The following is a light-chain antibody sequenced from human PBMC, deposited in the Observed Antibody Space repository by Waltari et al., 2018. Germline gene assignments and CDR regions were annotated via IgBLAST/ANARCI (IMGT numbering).Light chain of an antibody. CDR1: QSVLYSATNKNY. J-gene: IGKJ4*01. Sequence: DIVMTQSPDSLAVSLGERATIHCKSSQSVLYSATNKNYLAWYQQKPGQPPKLLIYWASTRESGVPDRFSGSGSGTDFTLTISSLQAEDVAVYYCQQYYSTPPLTFGGG. CDR2: WAS. CDR3: QQYYSTPPLT. V-gene: IGKV4-1*01.